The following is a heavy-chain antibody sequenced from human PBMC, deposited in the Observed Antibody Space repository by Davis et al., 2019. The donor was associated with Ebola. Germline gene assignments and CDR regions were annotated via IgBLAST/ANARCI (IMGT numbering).Heavy chain of an antibody. D-gene: IGHD3-9*01. CDR3: ARGDVLRYFDWPTPKTRGHDAFDI. Sequence: ASVKVSCKASGYTFTGYYMHWVRQAPGQGLEWMGWINPNSGGTNYAQKFQGRVTMTRDTSISTAYMELSRLRSDDTAVYYCARGDVLRYFDWPTPKTRGHDAFDIWGQGTMVTVSS. CDR1: GYTFTGYY. J-gene: IGHJ3*02. V-gene: IGHV1-2*02. CDR2: INPNSGGT.